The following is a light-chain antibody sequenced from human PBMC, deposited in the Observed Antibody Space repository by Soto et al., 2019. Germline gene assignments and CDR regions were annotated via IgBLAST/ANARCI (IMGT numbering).Light chain of an antibody. J-gene: IGKJ5*01. CDR1: QSVSSNH. CDR2: GAS. CDR3: QQYATSHRYT. V-gene: IGKV3-20*01. Sequence: VLTQSAGALSLSPGERATLSCRASQSVSSNHLAWYQQKSGQAPRLLIYGASSRATGIPDRFSGSGSGTDFTLTITRLEPEDFAVYYCQQYATSHRYTLGQGTRLETK.